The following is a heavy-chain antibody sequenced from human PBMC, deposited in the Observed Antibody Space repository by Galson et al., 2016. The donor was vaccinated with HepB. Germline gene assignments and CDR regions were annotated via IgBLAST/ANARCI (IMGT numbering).Heavy chain of an antibody. CDR1: GFTFSNYA. D-gene: IGHD1-26*01. J-gene: IGHJ6*02. CDR2: ISGSGGST. Sequence: SLRLSCAASGFTFSNYAMSWVRQAPGEGLEWVSGISGSGGSTYHADSVKGRFTISRDNSKNTLYLQMNSLRDEDTAVYYCAKDLLGSRSGSYRYGMDVWGQGTTVTVSS. V-gene: IGHV3-23*01. CDR3: AKDLLGSRSGSYRYGMDV.